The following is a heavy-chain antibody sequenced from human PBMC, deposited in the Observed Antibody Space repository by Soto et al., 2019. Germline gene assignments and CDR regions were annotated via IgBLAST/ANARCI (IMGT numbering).Heavy chain of an antibody. J-gene: IGHJ6*02. CDR1: GGSFSGYY. CDR2: INHSGST. CDR3: VEFYYGMDV. Sequence: PSETLSLTCAVYGGSFSGYYWSWIRQPPGKGLEWIGEINHSGSTNYNPSLKSRVTISVDTSKNQFSLKLSSVTAADTAVYYCVEFYYGMDVWGQGTTVTVSS. V-gene: IGHV4-34*01. D-gene: IGHD3-10*01.